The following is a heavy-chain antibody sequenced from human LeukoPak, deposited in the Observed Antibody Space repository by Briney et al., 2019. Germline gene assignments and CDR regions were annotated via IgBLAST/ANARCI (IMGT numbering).Heavy chain of an antibody. J-gene: IGHJ4*02. CDR2: MDPNSGNT. CDR3: ARALRAVAGFWDY. Sequence: ASVKVSCKASGYTFTSYDINWVRQATGQGLEWMGWMDPNSGNTGYAQKFQGRVTMTRNTSISTAYMELSSLRSEDTAVYYCARALRAVAGFWDYWGQGTLVTVSS. D-gene: IGHD6-19*01. CDR1: GYTFTSYD. V-gene: IGHV1-8*01.